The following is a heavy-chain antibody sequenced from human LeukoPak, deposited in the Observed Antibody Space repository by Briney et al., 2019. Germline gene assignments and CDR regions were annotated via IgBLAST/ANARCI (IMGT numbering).Heavy chain of an antibody. CDR2: TYYRSKWYY. CDR1: GDSVSSISVA. J-gene: IGHJ6*02. Sequence: SQTLSLTCAISGDSVSSISVAWNWIRQSPSRGLEWLGRTYYRSKWYYEYAVSVKSRINISPDASKNQFSLQLTSVTPEDTAVYYCSLARSEYHYGMDVWGQGTTVTVSS. V-gene: IGHV6-1*01. CDR3: SLARSEYHYGMDV.